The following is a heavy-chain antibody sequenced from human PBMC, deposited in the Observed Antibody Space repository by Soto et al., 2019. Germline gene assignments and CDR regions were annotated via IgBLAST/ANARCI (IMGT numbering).Heavy chain of an antibody. CDR3: AKDRELRFLEWLSPNSYGMDV. Sequence: GSLRLSCAASGFTFSSYAMSWVRQAPGKGLEWVSAISGSGGSTYYADSVKGRFTISRDNSKNTLYLQMNSLRAEDTAVYYCAKDRELRFLEWLSPNSYGMDVRGQGTTVTVSS. CDR1: GFTFSSYA. D-gene: IGHD3-3*01. CDR2: ISGSGGST. V-gene: IGHV3-23*01. J-gene: IGHJ6*02.